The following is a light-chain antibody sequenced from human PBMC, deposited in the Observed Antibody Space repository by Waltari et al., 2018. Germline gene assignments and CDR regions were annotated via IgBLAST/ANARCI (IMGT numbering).Light chain of an antibody. J-gene: IGLJ3*02. CDR3: AAWDDSLSAVV. CDR2: RVA. Sequence: QSVLTQPPSASGTPGQKITISCSGSSSNIGGNHVNWYQHFPGAAPKLVIGRVAHRPSGFPDRFSGSKSDTSASLTISGLRSDDEADYYCAAWDDSLSAVVFGGGTKLTV. CDR1: SSNIGGNH. V-gene: IGLV1-47*01.